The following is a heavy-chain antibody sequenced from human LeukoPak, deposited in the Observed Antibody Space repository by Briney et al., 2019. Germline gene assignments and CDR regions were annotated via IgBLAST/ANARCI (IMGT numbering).Heavy chain of an antibody. CDR2: INPNSGGT. CDR3: ARETYGSGSYFDY. J-gene: IGHJ4*02. CDR1: GYTFTGYY. V-gene: IGHV1-2*04. Sequence: ASVKVSCKASGYTFTGYYMHWVRQAPGQGLEWMGWINPNSGGTNYAQKFQGWVIMTRDTSISTAYMELSRLRSDDTAVYYCARETYGSGSYFDYWGQGILVTVSS. D-gene: IGHD3-10*01.